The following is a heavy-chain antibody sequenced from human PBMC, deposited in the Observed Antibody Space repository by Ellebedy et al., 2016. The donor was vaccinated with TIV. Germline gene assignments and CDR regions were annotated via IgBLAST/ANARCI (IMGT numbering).Heavy chain of an antibody. CDR2: IYQDGSNQ. J-gene: IGHJ5*01. Sequence: PGGSLRLSCVASGFSFRSYWMSWVRQAPGKGLEWVANIYQDGSNQYYVDSVKGRFTISRDNANKSLFLQMNSLRAEDTAVYYCARRGSFGDYAVQVNSWFDSWGQGTLVTVSS. D-gene: IGHD4-17*01. CDR3: ARRGSFGDYAVQVNSWFDS. V-gene: IGHV3-7*01. CDR1: GFSFRSYW.